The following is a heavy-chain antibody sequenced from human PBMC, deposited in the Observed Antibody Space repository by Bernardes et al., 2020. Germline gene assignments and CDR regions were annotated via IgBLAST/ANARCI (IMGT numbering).Heavy chain of an antibody. Sequence: GSLRLSFAASRFTFSSYSMNWVGQAPGKGLARVSYISSTSSTIYYAGSVKGRFTIPRDNAKNSLHLQMNSLRAEDTAVYYCARGDDYTDYGGGLVYWGQGTLVTVSS. CDR2: ISSTSSTI. D-gene: IGHD4-17*01. J-gene: IGHJ4*02. CDR3: ARGDDYTDYGGGLVY. V-gene: IGHV3-48*01. CDR1: RFTFSSYS.